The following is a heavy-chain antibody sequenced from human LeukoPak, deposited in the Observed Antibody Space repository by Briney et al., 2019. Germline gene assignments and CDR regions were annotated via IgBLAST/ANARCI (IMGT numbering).Heavy chain of an antibody. CDR2: IKQDGSEK. J-gene: IGHJ3*02. D-gene: IGHD4-23*01. V-gene: IGHV3-7*01. CDR1: GFTFSYW. Sequence: GGSLRLSCAASGFTFSYWMSWVRQAPGKGLEWVANIKQDGSEKYYVDSVKGRFTISRDNAKNSLYLQMNSLRAEDTAVYYCASWKVVISNGGSDIWGQGTMVTVSS. CDR3: ASWKVVISNGGSDI.